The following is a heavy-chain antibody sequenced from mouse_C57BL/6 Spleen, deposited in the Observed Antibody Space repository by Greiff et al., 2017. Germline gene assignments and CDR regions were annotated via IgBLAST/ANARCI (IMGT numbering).Heavy chain of an antibody. J-gene: IGHJ4*01. Sequence: EVMLVESGRGLVQPGGSLSLSCAASGFTFTDSYMSWFRQPPGTALEWLGFIRNKANGYTTEYSASVKGRFTITRDTSQSILYHQKNALSAEDSATYYCARNPAYSGAMDYWGQGTSVTVSS. CDR2: IRNKANGYTT. V-gene: IGHV7-3*01. CDR3: ARNPAYSGAMDY. CDR1: GFTFTDSY. D-gene: IGHD2-10*01.